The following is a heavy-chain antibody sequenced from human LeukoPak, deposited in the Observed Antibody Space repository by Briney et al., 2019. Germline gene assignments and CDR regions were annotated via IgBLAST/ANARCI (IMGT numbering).Heavy chain of an antibody. CDR3: ARDLKSMVRGVMAYYYYGMDV. D-gene: IGHD3-10*01. V-gene: IGHV3-30*04. Sequence: GGSLRLSCAASGFTFSSYAMHWVRQAPGKGLEWVAVISYDGSNKYYADSVKGRFTISRDNSKNTLYLQVNSLRAEDTAVYYCARDLKSMVRGVMAYYYYGMDVWGQGTTVTVSS. CDR1: GFTFSSYA. J-gene: IGHJ6*02. CDR2: ISYDGSNK.